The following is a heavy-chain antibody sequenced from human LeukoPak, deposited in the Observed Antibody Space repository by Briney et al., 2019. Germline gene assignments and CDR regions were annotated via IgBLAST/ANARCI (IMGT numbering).Heavy chain of an antibody. J-gene: IGHJ4*02. Sequence: GESLRISCKGAGYSFTSNWSSWVRQMPGKGLEWMGRIDPSDSYTKYSPSFQGHVTISVDKSISTAYLQWSSLKASDTAMYYCERRGGYAAYWGQASLVTVSS. CDR2: IDPSDSYT. D-gene: IGHD5-12*01. CDR3: ERRGGYAAY. CDR1: GYSFTSNW. V-gene: IGHV5-10-1*01.